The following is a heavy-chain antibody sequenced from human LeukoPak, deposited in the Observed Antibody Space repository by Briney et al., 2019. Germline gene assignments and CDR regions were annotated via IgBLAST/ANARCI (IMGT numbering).Heavy chain of an antibody. J-gene: IGHJ6*04. Sequence: GRFLRLSCAAAGFTFSQGWMTWVRQAPGNGLELVANIQQGGSGKNYVESVRSRVTISRDNAKNSLYLKMNRLREEDTAVYYCARVWCPPCYGMGDWGKGTTVTVSS. V-gene: IGHV3-7*03. CDR2: IQQGGSGK. CDR1: GFTFSQGW. CDR3: ARVWCPPCYGMGD. D-gene: IGHD2-8*02.